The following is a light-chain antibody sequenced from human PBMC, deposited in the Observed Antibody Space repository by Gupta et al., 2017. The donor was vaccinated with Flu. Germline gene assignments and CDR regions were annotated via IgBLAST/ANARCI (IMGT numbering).Light chain of an antibody. CDR3: QQYYSTPPVT. J-gene: IGKJ3*01. CDR1: QSVLYSSNNKNY. CDR2: CAS. V-gene: IGKV4-1*01. Sequence: VMTQSPDSLAVSLGERATIHCKSSQSVLYSSNNKNYLAWYQQKPGQPPKLLIYCASTRESRVPDRFFSSGCGTNFSLTISSLQAEDVSVYYCQQYYSTPPVTFGPGTKVDIK.